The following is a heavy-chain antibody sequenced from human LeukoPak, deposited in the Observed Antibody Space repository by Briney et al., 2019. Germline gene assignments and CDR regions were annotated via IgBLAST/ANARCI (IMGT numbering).Heavy chain of an antibody. D-gene: IGHD2-15*01. J-gene: IGHJ6*02. CDR3: ARDRVAYGMDV. CDR1: GASISNSAYY. Sequence: PSETLPLTCTVSGASISNSAYYWLWIRQPPGEGLEWIGYIYYSGSTYYNSSLKSRVTISVDTSKNQFSLKLSSVTAADTAVYYCARDRVAYGMDVWGQGTTVTVSS. V-gene: IGHV4-31*03. CDR2: IYYSGST.